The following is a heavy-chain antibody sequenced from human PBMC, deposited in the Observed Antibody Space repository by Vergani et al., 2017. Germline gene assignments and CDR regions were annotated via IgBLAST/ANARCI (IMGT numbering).Heavy chain of an antibody. CDR2: SYYSGST. CDR1: GGSVSSGSYY. D-gene: IGHD6-13*01. J-gene: IGHJ5*02. Sequence: QVQLQESGPGLVKPSETLSLTCTVSGGSVSSGSYYWSWIRQPPGKGLEWIGYSYYSGSTNYNPSLKSRVTISVDTSKNQFSLKLSSVTAADTAVYYCARVGIAAAGTVRRGDWVDPWGQGTLVTVSS. V-gene: IGHV4-61*01. CDR3: ARVGIAAAGTVRRGDWVDP.